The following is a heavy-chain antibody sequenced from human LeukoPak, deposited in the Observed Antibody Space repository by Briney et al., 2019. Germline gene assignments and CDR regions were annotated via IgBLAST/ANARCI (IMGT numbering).Heavy chain of an antibody. Sequence: GGSLRLSCAASGFTFSSYEMNWVRQAPGKGLEWVSYTSSSGSTIYYADSVKGRFTISRDNAKNSLYLQMNSLRAEDTAVYYCARARGGSEYYYGMDVWGKGTTVTVSS. D-gene: IGHD2-15*01. CDR3: ARARGGSEYYYGMDV. CDR1: GFTFSSYE. V-gene: IGHV3-48*03. CDR2: TSSSGSTI. J-gene: IGHJ6*04.